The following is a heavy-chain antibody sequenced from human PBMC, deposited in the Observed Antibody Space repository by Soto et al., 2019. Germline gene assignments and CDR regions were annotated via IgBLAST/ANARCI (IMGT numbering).Heavy chain of an antibody. CDR2: ISSSGSTI. Sequence: GGSLRLSCAASGFTFSDYYMSWIRQAPGKGLEWVSYISSSGSTIYYADSVKGRFTISRDNAKNSLYLQMNSLRAEDTAVYYCARSIFGVVIRDYYFDYWGQGTLVTVSS. D-gene: IGHD3-3*01. V-gene: IGHV3-11*01. CDR1: GFTFSDYY. J-gene: IGHJ4*02. CDR3: ARSIFGVVIRDYYFDY.